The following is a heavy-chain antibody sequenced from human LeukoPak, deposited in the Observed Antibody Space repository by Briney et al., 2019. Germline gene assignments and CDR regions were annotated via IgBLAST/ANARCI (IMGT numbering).Heavy chain of an antibody. CDR1: GFTFSIYG. J-gene: IGHJ4*02. Sequence: PGGSLRLSCATSGFTFSIYGMSWVRQAPGKGVEWVSAISDSGGNTYYADSVKGRFTISRDNAKSSLYLQMNSLRAEDTAVYYCARGTYYYDSSGYYNYWGQGTLVTVSS. CDR3: ARGTYYYDSSGYYNY. V-gene: IGHV3-23*01. D-gene: IGHD3-22*01. CDR2: ISDSGGNT.